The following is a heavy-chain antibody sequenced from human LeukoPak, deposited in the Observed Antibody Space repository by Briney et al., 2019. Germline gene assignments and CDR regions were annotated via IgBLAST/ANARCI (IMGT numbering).Heavy chain of an antibody. J-gene: IGHJ4*02. CDR3: ARDSYGSGSNHDY. Sequence: SETLSLTCAVSGGSISSSNWWNWVRQTPGKGLEWIGEINHSGSTNYNPSLKSRVTISVDTSKNQFSLSLTPVTVADTAVYYCARDSYGSGSNHDYWGQGTLVTVSS. D-gene: IGHD3-10*01. CDR1: GGSISSSNW. CDR2: INHSGST. V-gene: IGHV4-4*02.